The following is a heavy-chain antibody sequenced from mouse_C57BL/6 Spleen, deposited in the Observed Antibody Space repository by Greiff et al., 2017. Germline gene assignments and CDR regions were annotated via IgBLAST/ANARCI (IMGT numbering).Heavy chain of an antibody. Sequence: QVQLQQPGAELVRPGSSVKLSCKASGYTFTSYWMHWVKQRPIQGLEWIGNIDPSDSETHYNPKFKDKATLTVDKSSSTAYMQLSSLTSEDSAVYYWARNGNYDYDVWYFDVWGTGTTVTVSS. D-gene: IGHD2-4*01. CDR3: ARNGNYDYDVWYFDV. V-gene: IGHV1-52*01. CDR2: IDPSDSET. CDR1: GYTFTSYW. J-gene: IGHJ1*03.